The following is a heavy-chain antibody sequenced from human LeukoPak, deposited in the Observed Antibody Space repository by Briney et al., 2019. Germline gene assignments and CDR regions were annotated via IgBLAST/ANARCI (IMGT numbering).Heavy chain of an antibody. D-gene: IGHD4-23*01. J-gene: IGHJ6*02. Sequence: PGGSLRLSCAASGFTFSDYYMSWIRQAPGKGLEWVSYISSSSSYTNYADSVKGRFTISRDNAKNSLYLQMNSLRAEDTAVYYCARGGTTVVNYYYYGMDVWGQGTTVTASS. CDR2: ISSSSSYT. CDR1: GFTFSDYY. V-gene: IGHV3-11*06. CDR3: ARGGTTVVNYYYYGMDV.